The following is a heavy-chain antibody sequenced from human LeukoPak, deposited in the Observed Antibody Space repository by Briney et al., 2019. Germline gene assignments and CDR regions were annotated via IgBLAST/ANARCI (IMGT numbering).Heavy chain of an antibody. CDR3: ARPLDYGDYL. CDR2: IHTRSGGT. J-gene: IGHJ5*02. Sequence: ASVKVSCKATGFTFTDFYMHWIRQAPGQGLEWMGWIHTRSGGTNSAQKFQGRVTMTRDTSISTAYMELSRLRSDDTAVYYCARPLDYGDYLWGQGTLVTVSS. V-gene: IGHV1-2*02. D-gene: IGHD4-17*01. CDR1: GFTFTDFY.